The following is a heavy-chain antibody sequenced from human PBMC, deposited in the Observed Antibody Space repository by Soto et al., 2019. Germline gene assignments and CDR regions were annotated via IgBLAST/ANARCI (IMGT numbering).Heavy chain of an antibody. D-gene: IGHD2-2*01. V-gene: IGHV4-4*02. CDR3: ARHAAFCSSTSCHQYGGYYFDY. J-gene: IGHJ4*02. Sequence: SSETLSLTCAVSGGSISSSNWWSWVRQPPGKGLEWIGEIYHSGSTNYNPSLKSRVTISVDKSKNQFSLKLSSVTAADTAVYYCARHAAFCSSTSCHQYGGYYFDYWGQGTLVTVYS. CDR1: GGSISSSNW. CDR2: IYHSGST.